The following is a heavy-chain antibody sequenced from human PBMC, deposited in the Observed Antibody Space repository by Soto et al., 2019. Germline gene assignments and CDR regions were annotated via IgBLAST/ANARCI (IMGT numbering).Heavy chain of an antibody. Sequence: GGSLRLSCAASGFTFSSYWMHWVRQAPGKGLVWVSRGNSDGSSTSYADSVKGRFTISRDNAKNTLYLQMNSLRAEDTAVYYCARVRERWLQFFPFDYWGQGTLVTVSS. CDR3: ARVRERWLQFFPFDY. V-gene: IGHV3-74*01. J-gene: IGHJ4*02. D-gene: IGHD5-12*01. CDR1: GFTFSSYW. CDR2: GNSDGSST.